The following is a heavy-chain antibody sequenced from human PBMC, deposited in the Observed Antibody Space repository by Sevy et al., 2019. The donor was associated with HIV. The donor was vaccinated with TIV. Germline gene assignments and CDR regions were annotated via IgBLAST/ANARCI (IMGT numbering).Heavy chain of an antibody. CDR2: IIPITGIT. CDR1: GGTFSSFA. J-gene: IGHJ3*02. CDR3: ARDQFTMVRGVIIHGAFDI. Sequence: ASVKVSCKASGGTFSSFAISWVRLAPGQGLEWMGRIIPITGITNYAQRLQGRVTITADKSTSTAYMELSSLRSEDTAVYYCARDQFTMVRGVIIHGAFDIWGQGTMVTVSS. V-gene: IGHV1-69*04. D-gene: IGHD3-10*01.